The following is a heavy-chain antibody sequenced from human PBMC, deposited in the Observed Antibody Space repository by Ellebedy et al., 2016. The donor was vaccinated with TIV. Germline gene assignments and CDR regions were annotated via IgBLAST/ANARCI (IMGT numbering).Heavy chain of an antibody. Sequence: PSETLSLTCTVSGGSIIDTTYYWGWVRQAPGKGLEWVAGIKQDGSVKDYLDSVKGRFTISRDNAKNSLYLQMDSLRVEDTGVYYCATQWELYDWGQGTPVTVSS. V-gene: IGHV3-7*01. CDR2: IKQDGSVK. D-gene: IGHD1-26*01. CDR3: ATQWELYD. J-gene: IGHJ4*02. CDR1: GGSIIDTTYY.